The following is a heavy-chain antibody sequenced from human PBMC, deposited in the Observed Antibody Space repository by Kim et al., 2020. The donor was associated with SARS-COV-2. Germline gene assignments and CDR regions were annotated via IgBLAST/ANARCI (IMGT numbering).Heavy chain of an antibody. Sequence: TPSPQSRLALSVDTSKNQFSLKLSSVAAADTAVYYCASLALGEFSFDFWGQGILVTVSS. D-gene: IGHD3-16*02. V-gene: IGHV4-31*02. CDR3: ASLALGEFSFDF. J-gene: IGHJ4*02.